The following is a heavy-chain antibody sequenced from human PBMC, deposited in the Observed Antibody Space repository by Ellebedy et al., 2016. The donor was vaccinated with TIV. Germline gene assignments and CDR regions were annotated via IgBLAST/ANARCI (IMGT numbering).Heavy chain of an antibody. CDR3: VGPLTR. CDR1: GFTLSNLW. CDR2: IKQDGSEK. Sequence: GGSLRLSXAASGFTLSNLWMNWVRQAPGKGLEWVANIKQDGSEKYYVDSVKGRFTISRDNAKNSLFLQMNSLRTEDTAVYYCVGPLTRWGQGTLVTVSS. J-gene: IGHJ4*02. V-gene: IGHV3-7*03. D-gene: IGHD3-9*01.